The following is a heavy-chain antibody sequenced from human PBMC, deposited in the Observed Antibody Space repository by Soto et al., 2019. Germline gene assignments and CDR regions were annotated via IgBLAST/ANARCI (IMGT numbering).Heavy chain of an antibody. CDR3: ARGGGPSSGSLYFFDN. J-gene: IGHJ4*02. Sequence: GGSLRLSCAASGFIFRHHAMHWVRQTPGKGLEWVAVISYDATNKNYAVSVKGRFTVSRDNSNNTLYLQLGSLRPEDTAIYFCARGGGPSSGSLYFFDNWGQGALVTVSS. CDR2: ISYDATNK. CDR1: GFIFRHHA. D-gene: IGHD6-25*01. V-gene: IGHV3-30-3*01.